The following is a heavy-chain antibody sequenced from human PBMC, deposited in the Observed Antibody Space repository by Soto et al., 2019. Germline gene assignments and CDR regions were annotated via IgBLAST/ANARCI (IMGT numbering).Heavy chain of an antibody. Sequence: PGWSLRLSCAASGFPFSSYSMSWVRHAPDKGLEWVSAIGFRGDSTYYADSVKGRFTISRDNSKDTLYLQLNSLRAEDTAVYYCAKDQVPYSSGNNWFDPWGQGTLVTVSS. CDR1: GFPFSSYS. CDR2: IGFRGDST. D-gene: IGHD6-19*01. J-gene: IGHJ5*02. CDR3: AKDQVPYSSGNNWFDP. V-gene: IGHV3-23*01.